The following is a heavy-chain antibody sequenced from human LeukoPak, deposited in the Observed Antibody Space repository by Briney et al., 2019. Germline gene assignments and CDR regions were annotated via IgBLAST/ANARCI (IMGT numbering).Heavy chain of an antibody. Sequence: PSETLSLTCTVSGGSISSSSYYWGWIRQPPGKGLEWIGSIYYSGSTYYNPSLKSRVTISVDTSKNQFSLKLSSVTAADTAVYYCASDRALGGSYYHDAFDIWGQGTMVTVSS. CDR1: GGSISSSSYY. CDR3: ASDRALGGSYYHDAFDI. V-gene: IGHV4-39*07. J-gene: IGHJ3*02. CDR2: IYYSGST. D-gene: IGHD1-26*01.